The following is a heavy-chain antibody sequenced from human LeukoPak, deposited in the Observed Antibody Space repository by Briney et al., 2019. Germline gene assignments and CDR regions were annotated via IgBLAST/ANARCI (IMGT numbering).Heavy chain of an antibody. CDR1: GGPFSGYY. Sequence: PSETLSLTCAVYGGPFSGYYWSWIRQPPGKGLEWIGEINHSGSTNYNPSLESRVTISVDTSKNQFSLKLSSVTAADTAVYYCARGVVGAAFDPWGQGTLVTVSS. CDR2: INHSGST. CDR3: ARGVVGAAFDP. D-gene: IGHD1-26*01. V-gene: IGHV4-34*01. J-gene: IGHJ5*02.